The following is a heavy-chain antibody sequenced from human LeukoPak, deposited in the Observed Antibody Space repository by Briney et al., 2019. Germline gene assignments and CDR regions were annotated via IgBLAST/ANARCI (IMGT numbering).Heavy chain of an antibody. CDR3: ARSKSYGDPYAFDI. J-gene: IGHJ3*02. Sequence: PSETLSLTCAVYGGSFSDYYWSWIRQPPGKGLEWIGYIYYSGSSNYNPSLKSRVTISVDTSKNQFSLKLSSVTAADTAVYYCARSKSYGDPYAFDIWGQGTMVTVSS. V-gene: IGHV4-59*08. D-gene: IGHD4-17*01. CDR1: GGSFSDYY. CDR2: IYYSGSS.